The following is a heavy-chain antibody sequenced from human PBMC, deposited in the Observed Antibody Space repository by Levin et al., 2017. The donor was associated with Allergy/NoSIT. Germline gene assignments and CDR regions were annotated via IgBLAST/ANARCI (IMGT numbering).Heavy chain of an antibody. J-gene: IGHJ4*02. V-gene: IGHV3-33*01. Sequence: SCAASGFTFSSYGMHWVRQAPGKGLEWVAVIWYDGSNKYYADSVKGRFTISRDNSKNTLYLQMNSLRAEDTAVYYCARDLGEYDILTGYSFDYWGQGTLVTVSS. D-gene: IGHD3-9*01. CDR1: GFTFSSYG. CDR3: ARDLGEYDILTGYSFDY. CDR2: IWYDGSNK.